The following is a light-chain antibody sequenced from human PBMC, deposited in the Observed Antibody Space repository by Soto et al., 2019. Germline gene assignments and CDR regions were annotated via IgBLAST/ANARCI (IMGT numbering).Light chain of an antibody. Sequence: QSALTQPASVCGSPGHSITVSCTGTNTDVGGYNYVSWYQHRPGKAPRLMIYDVRNRLSWVSNRCSGSKSGNTASLTISGLQSEDEADYYCTSYTPTGALVFGSGTKLTVL. CDR1: NTDVGGYNY. J-gene: IGLJ3*02. CDR3: TSYTPTGALV. CDR2: DVR. V-gene: IGLV2-14*01.